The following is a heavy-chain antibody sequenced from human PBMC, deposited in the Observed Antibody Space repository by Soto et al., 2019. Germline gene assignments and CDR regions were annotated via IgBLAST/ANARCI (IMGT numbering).Heavy chain of an antibody. D-gene: IGHD2-8*02. J-gene: IGHJ5*02. CDR2: IFYSGYT. V-gene: IGHV4-39*01. CDR3: ARSTGYFPCWFDP. Sequence: PSETLSLTCTVSGGSISSSNYYWGWIRQPPGKGLEWIGSIFYSGYTYYNPSLKSRVTISVDTSKNQFSLKLNSVTAADTAVYYCARSTGYFPCWFDPWGQGTLVTVSS. CDR1: GGSISSSNYY.